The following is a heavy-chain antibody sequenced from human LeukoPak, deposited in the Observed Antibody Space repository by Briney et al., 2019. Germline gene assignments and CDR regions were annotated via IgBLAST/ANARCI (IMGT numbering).Heavy chain of an antibody. J-gene: IGHJ4*02. D-gene: IGHD3-22*01. CDR1: GYTLTELS. CDR2: FDPEDGET. V-gene: IGHV1-24*01. CDR3: ATLYYASSSLDY. Sequence: ASVKVSCKVSGYTLTELSMHWVRQAPGKGLEWMGGFDPEDGETIYAQKFHGRVTMTADTSTDTAYMELSSLRSEATAVYYCATLYYASSSLDYWGQGTLVPVSS.